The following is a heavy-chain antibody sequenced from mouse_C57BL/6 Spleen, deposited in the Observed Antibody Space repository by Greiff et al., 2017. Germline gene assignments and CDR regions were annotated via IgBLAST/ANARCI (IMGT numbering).Heavy chain of an antibody. V-gene: IGHV14-3*01. Sequence: VQLQQSVAELVRPGASVKLSCTASGFTIKNTYMHWVKQRPEQGLEWIGRIDPANGNTKSAPKFPGKATITADTSANPAYLQLSSLTSEDTAIYYCARGIYDGYYDAMDYWGQGTSVTVSS. CDR3: ARGIYDGYYDAMDY. J-gene: IGHJ4*01. CDR2: IDPANGNT. D-gene: IGHD2-3*01. CDR1: GFTIKNTY.